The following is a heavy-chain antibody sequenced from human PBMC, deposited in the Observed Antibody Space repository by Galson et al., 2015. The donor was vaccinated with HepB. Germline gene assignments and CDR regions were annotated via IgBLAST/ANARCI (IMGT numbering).Heavy chain of an antibody. Sequence: SETLSLTCAVNGGSFSGYYWSWLRQPPGKGLEWIGEVKHRGRTNYNPSLKSRVTISVDTSKNQFSLTLKSVTAADTATYYCARVVLKWFGELSPPTWFDSWGLGTLVTVSS. CDR3: ARVVLKWFGELSPPTWFDS. CDR2: VKHRGRT. V-gene: IGHV4-34*01. D-gene: IGHD3-10*01. J-gene: IGHJ5*01. CDR1: GGSFSGYY.